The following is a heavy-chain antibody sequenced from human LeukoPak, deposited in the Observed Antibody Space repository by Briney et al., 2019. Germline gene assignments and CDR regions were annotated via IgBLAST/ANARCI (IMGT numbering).Heavy chain of an antibody. V-gene: IGHV4-59*11. D-gene: IGHD1-1*01. J-gene: IGHJ5*02. CDR2: ISYSGST. Sequence: ASETLSLTCTVSGGSITTHYWSWIRQPPGKGLEWIGYISYSGSTNFNPSLKSRVTISVDTSKNQFSLKLSSVTAADTAVYYCAREGTAGTNLNWFDPWGQGALVTVSS. CDR3: AREGTAGTNLNWFDP. CDR1: GGSITTHY.